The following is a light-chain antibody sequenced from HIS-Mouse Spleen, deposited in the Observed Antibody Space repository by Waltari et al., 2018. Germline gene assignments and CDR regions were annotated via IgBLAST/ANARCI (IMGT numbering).Light chain of an antibody. CDR3: SSYTSSSTLV. CDR2: DVR. CDR1: SSHVGGYNY. Sequence: QSALTQPASVSGSPGQSITISCTGTSSHVGGYNYASWYHQHPGKAPKPMIYDVRNRPSGVSNRFSGSKSGNTASLTISGLQAEDEADYYCSSYTSSSTLVFGGGTKLTVL. J-gene: IGLJ2*01. V-gene: IGLV2-14*03.